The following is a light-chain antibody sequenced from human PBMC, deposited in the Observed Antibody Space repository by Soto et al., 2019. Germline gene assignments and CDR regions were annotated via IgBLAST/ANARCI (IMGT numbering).Light chain of an antibody. Sequence: QSALTQPASVSGSPGQSITISCTGTSSDVGGYKSVSWYQHHPGKAPTLMIYDVSNRPSGVSNRFSGSKSGNTASLTISGLQAEDEADYYCSSYASTSTLLFGGGTQLTVL. CDR3: SSYASTSTLL. J-gene: IGLJ2*01. CDR2: DVS. V-gene: IGLV2-14*03. CDR1: SSDVGGYKS.